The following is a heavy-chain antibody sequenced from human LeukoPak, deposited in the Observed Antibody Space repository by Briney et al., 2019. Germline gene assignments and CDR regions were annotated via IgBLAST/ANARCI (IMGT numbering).Heavy chain of an antibody. CDR1: GFTFSSYV. J-gene: IGHJ4*02. D-gene: IGHD6-13*01. Sequence: GGSLRLSCAASGFTFSSYVMHWVRQAPGKGLEWVAVISYDGSNKYYADSVKGRFTISRDNSKNTLYLQMNSLRAEDTAVYYCASSWAYFDSWGQGTLVTVSS. V-gene: IGHV3-30*03. CDR3: ASSWAYFDS. CDR2: ISYDGSNK.